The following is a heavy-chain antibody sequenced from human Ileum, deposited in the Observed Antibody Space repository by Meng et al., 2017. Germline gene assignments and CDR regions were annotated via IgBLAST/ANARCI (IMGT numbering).Heavy chain of an antibody. D-gene: IGHD4-23*01. CDR3: ARHGGYSQDF. Sequence: QVRLSVSGPDLVRPSCTLSLTCAVSSGSISSNTYWSWVRQPPGKGLEWIGQISHSGSAYYNPSLKSRVTMSVDKSKSQFSLMLTSVTAADTAIYYCARHGGYSQDFWGQGTLVTVSS. CDR1: SGSISSNTY. V-gene: IGHV4-4*02. J-gene: IGHJ4*02. CDR2: ISHSGSA.